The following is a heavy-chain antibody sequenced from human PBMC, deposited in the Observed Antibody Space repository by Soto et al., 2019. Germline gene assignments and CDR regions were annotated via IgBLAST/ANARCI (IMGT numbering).Heavy chain of an antibody. CDR3: AKDITRYCSGGVDP. V-gene: IGHV3-9*01. J-gene: IGHJ5*02. CDR1: GFTFDDYG. Sequence: EVQLVESGGGLVQPGRSLRLSCAASGFTFDDYGMHWVRQAPGKGLEWVSGISWNSVSIGYADSVKGRFTISRDNAKNSLYLQMNSLRAEDTALYYCAKDITRYCSGGVDPWGQGTLVTVSS. CDR2: ISWNSVSI. D-gene: IGHD2-15*01.